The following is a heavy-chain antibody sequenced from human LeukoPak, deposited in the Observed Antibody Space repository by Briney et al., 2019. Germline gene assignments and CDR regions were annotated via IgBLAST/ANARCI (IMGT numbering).Heavy chain of an antibody. V-gene: IGHV3-7*01. CDR1: GFTFSSYW. Sequence: GGSLRLSCAASGFTFSSYWMSWVRQAPGKGLEWVANIKQDGSEKYYVDSVKGRFTTSRDNAKNSLYLQMNSLRDEDTAVYYCAREVLRYFDWLLHPFDYWGQGTLVTVSS. CDR2: IKQDGSEK. CDR3: AREVLRYFDWLLHPFDY. D-gene: IGHD3-9*01. J-gene: IGHJ4*02.